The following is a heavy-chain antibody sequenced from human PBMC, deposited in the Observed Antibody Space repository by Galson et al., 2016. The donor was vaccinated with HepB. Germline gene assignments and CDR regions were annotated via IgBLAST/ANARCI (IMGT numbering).Heavy chain of an antibody. V-gene: IGHV3-74*01. CDR2: INSDGSDT. J-gene: IGHJ6*02. Sequence: SLRLSCADSGFTFSRYWMHWVRQAPGKGLVWVSRINSDGSDTTYADSVKGRFTISRDNAKNILYLQMNSLRAEDTAVYYCARGRANYDFWSGQCYYYGMDVWGQGTTVSVSS. CDR3: ARGRANYDFWSGQCYYYGMDV. CDR1: GFTFSRYW. D-gene: IGHD3-3*01.